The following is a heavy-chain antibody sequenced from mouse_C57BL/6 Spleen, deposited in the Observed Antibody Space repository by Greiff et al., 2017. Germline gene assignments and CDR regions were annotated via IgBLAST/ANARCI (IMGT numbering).Heavy chain of an antibody. CDR3: ATSYVLLRGYYAMDD. J-gene: IGHJ4*01. Sequence: VQLQQSGPELVKPGASVKMSCKASGYTFTDYNMHWVKQSHGKSLEWIGYINPNNGGTSYNQKFKGKATLTVNKSSSTAYMELRRLTSEDSAVYYCATSYVLLRGYYAMDDWGQGTSVTVSS. CDR1: GYTFTDYN. D-gene: IGHD1-1*01. CDR2: INPNNGGT. V-gene: IGHV1-22*01.